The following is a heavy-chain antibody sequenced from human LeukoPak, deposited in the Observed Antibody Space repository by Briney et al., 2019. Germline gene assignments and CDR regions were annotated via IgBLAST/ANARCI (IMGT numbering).Heavy chain of an antibody. CDR3: AKVSGYSYGILDY. V-gene: IGHV3-30*02. CDR2: IRYDGSNK. Sequence: GGSLRLSCAASGFTFSSYGMHWVRQAPGKGLEWVAFIRYDGSNKYYADSVKGRFTISRDNSKNTLYLQMNSLRAEDTAVYYCAKVSGYSYGILDYWGQGTLVTVSS. J-gene: IGHJ4*02. D-gene: IGHD5-18*01. CDR1: GFTFSSYG.